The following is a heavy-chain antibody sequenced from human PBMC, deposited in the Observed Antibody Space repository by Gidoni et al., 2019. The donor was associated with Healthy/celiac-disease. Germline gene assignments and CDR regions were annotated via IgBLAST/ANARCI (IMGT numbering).Heavy chain of an antibody. V-gene: IGHV3-48*02. J-gene: IGHJ6*02. CDR2: ISSSSSTI. Sequence: EVQLVESGGGLVQPGGSLRPPCAASGFTFSSYSMNWVRQAPGKGLEWVSYISSSSSTIYYADSVKGRFTISRDNAKNSLYLQMNSLRDEDTAVYYCARDRWTNIVVVVAAIGYGMDVWGQGTTVTVSS. D-gene: IGHD2-15*01. CDR1: GFTFSSYS. CDR3: ARDRWTNIVVVVAAIGYGMDV.